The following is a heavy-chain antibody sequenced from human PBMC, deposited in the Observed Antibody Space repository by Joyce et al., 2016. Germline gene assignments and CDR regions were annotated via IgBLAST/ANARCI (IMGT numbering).Heavy chain of an antibody. D-gene: IGHD6-19*01. Sequence: EVQLVESGGGLVQPGGSLSLSCAASGFPFSRYWRHWVRQAPGKGPVWVSRSNTDGSNIIYADAVKGQFTISRDNAKNTLFLQMNSLRAEDTALYYCARDQSVAGPTTADYWGQGTLVTVSS. J-gene: IGHJ4*02. CDR2: SNTDGSNI. CDR3: ARDQSVAGPTTADY. V-gene: IGHV3-74*01. CDR1: GFPFSRYW.